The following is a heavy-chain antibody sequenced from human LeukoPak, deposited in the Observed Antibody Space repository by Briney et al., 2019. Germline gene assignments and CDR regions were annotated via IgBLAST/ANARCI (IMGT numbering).Heavy chain of an antibody. CDR2: ISGSGGST. Sequence: PGGSLRLSCAASGFTFSSFGMSWVRQAPGKGLEWVSAISGSGGSTYYADTVKGRFTIYRDNSKNTLYLQMNSLRADDTAVYYCAKDLYSSGWYNWGQGTLVTVSS. D-gene: IGHD6-19*01. V-gene: IGHV3-23*01. CDR1: GFTFSSFG. J-gene: IGHJ4*02. CDR3: AKDLYSSGWYN.